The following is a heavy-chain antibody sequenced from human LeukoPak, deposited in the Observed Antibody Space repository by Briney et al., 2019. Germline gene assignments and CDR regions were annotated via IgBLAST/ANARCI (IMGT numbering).Heavy chain of an antibody. V-gene: IGHV3-33*08. CDR2: IWYDGSNK. Sequence: GGSLRLSCAASGFTFSSYGMHWVRQAPGKGLEWVAVIWYDGSNKYYADSVKGRFTISRDNSKNTLYLQMNSLRAEDTAVYYCARVRWELLYGMDVWGQGTMVTVSS. D-gene: IGHD1-26*01. J-gene: IGHJ6*02. CDR1: GFTFSSYG. CDR3: ARVRWELLYGMDV.